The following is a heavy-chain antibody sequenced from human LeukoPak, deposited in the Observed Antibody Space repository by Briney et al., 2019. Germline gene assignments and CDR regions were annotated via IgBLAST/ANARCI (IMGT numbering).Heavy chain of an antibody. D-gene: IGHD6-13*01. V-gene: IGHV3-33*01. CDR1: GFTFSSYD. CDR3: ARDRAAADLDY. J-gene: IGHJ4*02. CDR2: MWFDGSIE. Sequence: QSGKSLRLSCAASGFTFSSYDMHWVRQAPGKGLEWVALMWFDGSIEYYADSVKGRFTISRDNSKNTLYLQMNSLRAEDTAVYYCARDRAAADLDYWGQGTLVTVSS.